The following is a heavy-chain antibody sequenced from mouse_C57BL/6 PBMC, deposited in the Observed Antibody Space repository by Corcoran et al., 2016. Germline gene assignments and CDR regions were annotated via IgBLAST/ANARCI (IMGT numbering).Heavy chain of an antibody. J-gene: IGHJ1*03. CDR1: GYTFTDYY. CDR2: INPNNGGT. Sequence: EVQLQQSGPELVKPGASVKISCKASGYTFTDYYMNWVKQSHGKSLEWIGDINPNNGGTSYNQKFKGKATLTVDKSSSTAYMELRSLTSEDSAVYYCARRNSLYDGYHYWYFDVWGTGTTVTVSS. CDR3: ARRNSLYDGYHYWYFDV. V-gene: IGHV1-26*01. D-gene: IGHD2-3*01.